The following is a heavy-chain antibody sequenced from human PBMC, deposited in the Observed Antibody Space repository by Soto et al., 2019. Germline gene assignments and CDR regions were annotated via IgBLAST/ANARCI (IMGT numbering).Heavy chain of an antibody. V-gene: IGHV3-23*01. CDR2: IGGSGSKT. J-gene: IGHJ4*02. CDR3: TTDPHSNGEYPFDH. Sequence: DVQLLEYGGGLAQPGGSLRLSCAASGFTFSEYYMTWVRQSPEKGLEWVSAIGGSGSKTYYADSVKGRFTISRDNSKNTLYMEMSSLRAEDSALNYCTTDPHSNGEYPFDHWGQGTPVTVSS. D-gene: IGHD6-19*01. CDR1: GFTFSEYY.